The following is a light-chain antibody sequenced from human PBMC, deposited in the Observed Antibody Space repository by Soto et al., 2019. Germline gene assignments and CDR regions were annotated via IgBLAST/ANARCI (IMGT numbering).Light chain of an antibody. Sequence: IQMTQSPSTLPASVGARVMIPSGASQNINKRLAWYQKRPGKSPKLLVYWASTLESGVPSRVSGSGSGTEFTLTIASLQPDDFATYDCQQSETYPLTFGQGTRLEIK. CDR1: QNINKR. V-gene: IGKV1-5*03. J-gene: IGKJ5*01. CDR2: WAS. CDR3: QQSETYPLT.